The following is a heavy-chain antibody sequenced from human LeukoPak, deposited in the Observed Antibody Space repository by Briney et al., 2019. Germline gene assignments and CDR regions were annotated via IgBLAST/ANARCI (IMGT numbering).Heavy chain of an antibody. J-gene: IGHJ4*02. CDR1: GVSISSSNSY. CDR3: AREELAVAGVDY. CDR2: IYTSGST. Sequence: SETLSLTCTVSGVSISSSNSYWGWIRQPPGKGLEWIGSIYTSGSTNYNPSLKSRVTISVDKSKNQFSLKLSSVTAADTAVYYCAREELAVAGVDYWGQGTLVTVSS. D-gene: IGHD6-19*01. V-gene: IGHV4-39*07.